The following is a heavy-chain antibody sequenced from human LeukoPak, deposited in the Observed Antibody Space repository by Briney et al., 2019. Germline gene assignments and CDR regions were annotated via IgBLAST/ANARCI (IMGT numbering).Heavy chain of an antibody. D-gene: IGHD2-15*01. J-gene: IGHJ4*02. Sequence: GGSLRLSRAASGFTFSSFTMNWARQVPGKGLEWISYISLGNSTMFYADSVKGRFTISRDNAKNSLYLQMNSLRDDDTAVYYCARVGNGRSWDYWGQGTLVSVSS. V-gene: IGHV3-48*02. CDR3: ARVGNGRSWDY. CDR2: ISLGNSTM. CDR1: GFTFSSFT.